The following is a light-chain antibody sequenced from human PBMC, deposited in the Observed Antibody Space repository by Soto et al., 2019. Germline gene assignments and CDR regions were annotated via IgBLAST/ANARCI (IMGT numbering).Light chain of an antibody. V-gene: IGKV1-5*03. J-gene: IGKJ3*01. Sequence: DIQMTQSPSTLSASVGDRVTITCRASQSLGTWLVWYKQKPVKAPKLLIYKASILESGVPSRFSGSASGTEFTISISGLQPDDSATYYYQHYNSYSFGPGTKVEIK. CDR3: QHYNSYS. CDR2: KAS. CDR1: QSLGTW.